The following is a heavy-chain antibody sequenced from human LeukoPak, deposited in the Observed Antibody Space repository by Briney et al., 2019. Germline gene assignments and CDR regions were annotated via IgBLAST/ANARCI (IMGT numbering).Heavy chain of an antibody. CDR2: INPSGGNT. D-gene: IGHD5-24*01. CDR1: GYTFTSYY. Sequence: ASGKVSCKASGYTFTSYYMHWVRQAPGQGSEWRGIINPSGGNTNYAQNFQGRVTMTSDTSTSTIYMELSSLRSEDTAIYYCARIRDGYNDAYDIWGQGTVVTVPS. CDR3: ARIRDGYNDAYDI. J-gene: IGHJ3*02. V-gene: IGHV1-46*01.